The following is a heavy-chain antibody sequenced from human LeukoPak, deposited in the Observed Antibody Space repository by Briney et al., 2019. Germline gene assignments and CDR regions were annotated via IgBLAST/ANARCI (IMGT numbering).Heavy chain of an antibody. CDR3: AKPHYYGSGSYCFDY. D-gene: IGHD3-10*01. Sequence: GGSLRLSCAASGFTFSSYGMHWVRQAPGKGLEWVAVISYDGSNKYYADSVKGRFTISRDNSKNTLYLQMSSLRAENTAVYYCAKPHYYGSGSYCFDYWGQGTLVTVSS. J-gene: IGHJ4*02. CDR1: GFTFSSYG. CDR2: ISYDGSNK. V-gene: IGHV3-30*18.